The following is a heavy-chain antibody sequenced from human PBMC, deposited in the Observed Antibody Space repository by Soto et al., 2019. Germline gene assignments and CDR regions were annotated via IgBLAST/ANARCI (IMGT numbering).Heavy chain of an antibody. J-gene: IGHJ4*02. CDR1: GFTLSSYA. CDR3: AKVARYYYDSSGYYSSPLF. D-gene: IGHD3-22*01. V-gene: IGHV3-23*01. Sequence: EVQLLESGGGLAQPGGSLRLSCAASGFTLSSYAMSWVRQAPGKGLEWVSAISGSGGTTYYADSVKGRFTISRDTSKNTLYLQMNSLRAEDTAVYYCAKVARYYYDSSGYYSSPLFWGQGTLVTVSS. CDR2: ISGSGGTT.